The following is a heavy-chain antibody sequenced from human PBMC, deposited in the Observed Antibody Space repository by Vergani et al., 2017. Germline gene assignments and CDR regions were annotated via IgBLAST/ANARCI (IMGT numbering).Heavy chain of an antibody. CDR3: AKAVMIMFGGVIPSDF. Sequence: EVQLLESGGGLVQPGGSLRLSCAASGFTFSSYAMSWVRQAPGKGLDWVSAISGSGLSTFCADSVKGRFTISRDNSKNTLYLQMNSLRAEDTAVYYCAKAVMIMFGGVIPSDFWGQGTLVTVSS. CDR1: GFTFSSYA. D-gene: IGHD3-16*02. J-gene: IGHJ4*02. CDR2: ISGSGLST. V-gene: IGHV3-23*01.